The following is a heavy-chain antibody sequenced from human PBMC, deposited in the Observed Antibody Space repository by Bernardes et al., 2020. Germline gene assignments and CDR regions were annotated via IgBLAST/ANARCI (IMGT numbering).Heavy chain of an antibody. CDR2: ISASGGST. D-gene: IGHD2-15*01. CDR3: AKDGERKSRNVVVVVAATPFY. CDR1: GFTFSSYA. V-gene: IGHV3-23*01. Sequence: GGSLRLSCAASGFTFSSYAMSWVRQAPGKGLEWVSAISASGGSTYYADSVKGRFTISRDNSKNTLYRQMNSLRAEDTAVYYCAKDGERKSRNVVVVVAATPFYWGQGTLVTVSS. J-gene: IGHJ4*02.